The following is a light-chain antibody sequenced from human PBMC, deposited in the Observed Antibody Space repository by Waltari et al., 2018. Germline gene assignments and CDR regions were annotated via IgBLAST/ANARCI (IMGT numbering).Light chain of an antibody. CDR3: QQSHSAPPYT. V-gene: IGKV1-39*01. J-gene: IGKJ2*01. Sequence: DIQMTQSPSSLSASVGDRVTITCRASRSINSYLSWYQHKPGKAPKLLIYAASTLQSGVPSRFSGSGSGTDFTLTISSQQPEDFATYYCQQSHSAPPYTFGQGTKLEIK. CDR2: AAS. CDR1: RSINSY.